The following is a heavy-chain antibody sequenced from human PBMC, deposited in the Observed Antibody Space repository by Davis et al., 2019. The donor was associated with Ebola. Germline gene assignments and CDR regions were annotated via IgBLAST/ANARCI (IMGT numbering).Heavy chain of an antibody. Sequence: GGSLRLSCAASGFTFSSYWMSWVRQAPGKGLEWVANIKQDGSEKYYVDSVKGRFTISRDNAKNSLYLQMNSLRAEDTALYYCAKDISFIAAAGGYFDYWGQGTLVTVSS. J-gene: IGHJ4*02. CDR1: GFTFSSYW. CDR3: AKDISFIAAAGGYFDY. D-gene: IGHD6-13*01. V-gene: IGHV3-7*03. CDR2: IKQDGSEK.